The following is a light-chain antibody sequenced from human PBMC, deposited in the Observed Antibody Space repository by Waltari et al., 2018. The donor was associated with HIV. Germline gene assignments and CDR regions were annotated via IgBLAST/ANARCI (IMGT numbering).Light chain of an antibody. CDR2: SAS. Sequence: DIQVTQSPSSLSASVGDGVAVTCRASQTIGTSLNWYQQVPGEAPKLLIYSASNLQSGVPSRFSGSGYGTDFSLTISSLEPEDFAVYYCQQSYTTPRTFGQGTKVEIK. CDR1: QTIGTS. J-gene: IGKJ1*01. CDR3: QQSYTTPRT. V-gene: IGKV1-39*01.